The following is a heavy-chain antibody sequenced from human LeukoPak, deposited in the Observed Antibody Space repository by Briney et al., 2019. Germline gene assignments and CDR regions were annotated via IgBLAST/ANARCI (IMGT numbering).Heavy chain of an antibody. J-gene: IGHJ4*02. Sequence: SETLSLTCTVSGGSISSSSYYWGWIRQPPGKGREWIGSIYYSGSTYYNPSLKSRVTISVDTSKNQFSLKLSSVTAADTAVYYCARRVIKYNFDYWGQGTLVTVSS. V-gene: IGHV4-39*01. D-gene: IGHD5-18*01. CDR3: ARRVIKYNFDY. CDR1: GGSISSSSYY. CDR2: IYYSGST.